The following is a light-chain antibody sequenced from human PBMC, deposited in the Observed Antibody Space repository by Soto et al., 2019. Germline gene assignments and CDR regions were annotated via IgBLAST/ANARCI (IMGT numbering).Light chain of an antibody. J-gene: IGKJ1*01. Sequence: DIVMTQSPDSLAVSLGERATINCKSSQSGLYSSNNKNYLAWYQQKPGQPPKLLIYWACTRESGVPDRFSGSGSGTDFTLTISSLQAEDVAVYYCQQYYSTPRTFGQGTKVEIK. V-gene: IGKV4-1*01. CDR3: QQYYSTPRT. CDR1: QSGLYSSNNKNY. CDR2: WAC.